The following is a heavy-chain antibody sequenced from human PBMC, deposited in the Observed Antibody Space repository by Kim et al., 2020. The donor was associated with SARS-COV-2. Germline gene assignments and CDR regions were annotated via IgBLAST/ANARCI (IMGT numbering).Heavy chain of an antibody. V-gene: IGHV3-30*04. CDR2: ISYDGSNK. Sequence: GGSLRLSCAASGFTFSSYAMHWVRQAPGKGLEWVAVISYDGSNKYYADSVKGRFTISRDNSKNTLYLQMNSLRAEDTAVYYCARGRIQLWSPLDYWGQGTLVTVSS. D-gene: IGHD5-18*01. J-gene: IGHJ4*02. CDR3: ARGRIQLWSPLDY. CDR1: GFTFSSYA.